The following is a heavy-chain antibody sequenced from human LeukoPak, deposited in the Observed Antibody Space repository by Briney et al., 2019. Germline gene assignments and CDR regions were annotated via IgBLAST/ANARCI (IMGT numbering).Heavy chain of an antibody. CDR2: IYSGGST. CDR1: GFTVRSNY. V-gene: IGHV3-66*02. Sequence: GGSLRLSXAASGFTVRSNYMSWVRQAPGKGLEWVSVIYSGGSTYYADSVKGRFTISRDNSKNTLYLQMNSLRAEDTAVYYCARDRVGAIDYWGQGTLVTVSS. CDR3: ARDRVGAIDY. J-gene: IGHJ4*02. D-gene: IGHD1-26*01.